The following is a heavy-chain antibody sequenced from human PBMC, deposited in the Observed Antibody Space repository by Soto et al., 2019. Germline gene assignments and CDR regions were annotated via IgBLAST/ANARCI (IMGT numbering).Heavy chain of an antibody. J-gene: IGHJ4*02. V-gene: IGHV1-24*01. CDR3: ATLRYFVSWSYYKGYFFDY. CDR1: GYTLTELS. CDR2: FDPEDGET. D-gene: IGHD3-10*01. Sequence: GHSVKVSCKVSGYTLTELSMHWVRQAPGKGLEWMGGFDPEDGETIYAQKFQGRVTMTEDTSTDTAYMELSSLRSEDTAVYYCATLRYFVSWSYYKGYFFDYCGQGTLVIV.